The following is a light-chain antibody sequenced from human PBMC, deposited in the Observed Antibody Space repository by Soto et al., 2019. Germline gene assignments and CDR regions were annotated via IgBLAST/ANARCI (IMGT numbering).Light chain of an antibody. CDR3: QQRASWVT. Sequence: EIVLTQSPSTLSLSPVERSTLSFRASQSVSSYLGWFQQKPGQAPRLLIYDASNRATGIPARFSGSGSETDFTLTISSLEPEDSAVYYCQQRASWVTFGQGTRLEIK. V-gene: IGKV3-11*01. J-gene: IGKJ5*01. CDR1: QSVSSY. CDR2: DAS.